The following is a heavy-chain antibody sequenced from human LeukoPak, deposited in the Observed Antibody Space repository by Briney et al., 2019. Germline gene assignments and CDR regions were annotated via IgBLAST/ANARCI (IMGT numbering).Heavy chain of an antibody. CDR1: GYTFTSYA. J-gene: IGHJ4*02. V-gene: IGHV7-4-1*02. CDR2: INTNTGNP. CDR3: ARGGDNYYDSSGYPGTV. Sequence: ASVKVSCKASGYTFTSYAMNWVRQAPGQGLEWMGWINTNTGNPTYAQGFTGRFVFSLDTSVSTAYLQISSLKAEDTAVYYCARGGDNYYDSSGYPGTVWGQGTLVTVSS. D-gene: IGHD3-22*01.